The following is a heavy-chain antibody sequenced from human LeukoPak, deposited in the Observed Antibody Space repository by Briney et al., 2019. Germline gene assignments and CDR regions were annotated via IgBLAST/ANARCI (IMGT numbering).Heavy chain of an antibody. Sequence: GGSLRLSCAASGFSFGTYSMNWVRQAPGKGLEWVSSISSSSSYIYYADSVKGRFTISRDNAKNSLYLQMNSLRAEDTAVYYCARGAYGDYGRVSRFAHHPIDYWGQGTLVTVSS. CDR2: ISSSSSYI. D-gene: IGHD4-17*01. CDR1: GFSFGTYS. J-gene: IGHJ4*02. V-gene: IGHV3-21*01. CDR3: ARGAYGDYGRVSRFAHHPIDY.